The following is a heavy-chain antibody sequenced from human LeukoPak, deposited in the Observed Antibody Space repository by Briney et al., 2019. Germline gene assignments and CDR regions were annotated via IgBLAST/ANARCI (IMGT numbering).Heavy chain of an antibody. Sequence: PSETLSLTCTVSGGSISSGGYYWSWIRQHPGKGLEGIGYIYYSGSTYYNPPLKSRVTISVDTSKNQFSLKLSSVTAADTAVYYCARGLKTYGSGSSGYFDYWGQGTVVTVSS. CDR2: IYYSGST. D-gene: IGHD3-10*01. CDR1: GGSISSGGYY. V-gene: IGHV4-31*03. CDR3: ARGLKTYGSGSSGYFDY. J-gene: IGHJ4*02.